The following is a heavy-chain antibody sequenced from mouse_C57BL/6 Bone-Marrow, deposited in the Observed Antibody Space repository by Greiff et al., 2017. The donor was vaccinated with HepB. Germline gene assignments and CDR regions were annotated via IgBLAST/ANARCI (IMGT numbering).Heavy chain of an antibody. J-gene: IGHJ1*03. CDR2: IHPNSGST. Sequence: QVQLQQPGAELVKPGASVKLSCKASGYTFTSYWMHWVKQRPGQGLEWIGMIHPNSGSTNYNEKFKSKATLTVDKSSSTAYMQLSSLTSEDSAVYYCARDGATVADWYFDVWGTGTTVTVSS. V-gene: IGHV1-64*01. CDR1: GYTFTSYW. D-gene: IGHD1-1*01. CDR3: ARDGATVADWYFDV.